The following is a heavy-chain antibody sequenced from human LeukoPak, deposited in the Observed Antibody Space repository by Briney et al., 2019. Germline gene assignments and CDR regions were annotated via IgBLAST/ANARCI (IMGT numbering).Heavy chain of an antibody. CDR2: ISSSSSTI. CDR3: ARELRVSKYYFDY. Sequence: GGSLRLSCAASGFTFSSYSMNWVRQAPGKGLEWVSYISSSSSTIYYADSVKGRFTISRDNAKNSLYLQMNSLRAEDTAVYYCARELRVSKYYFDYWGQGTLVTVSS. D-gene: IGHD6-13*01. CDR1: GFTFSSYS. V-gene: IGHV3-48*01. J-gene: IGHJ4*02.